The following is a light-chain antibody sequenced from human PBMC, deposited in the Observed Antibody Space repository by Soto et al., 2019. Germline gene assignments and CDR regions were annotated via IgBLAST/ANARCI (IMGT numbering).Light chain of an antibody. Sequence: AIRMTQSPSSLSASTGDRVTITCRASQGISSYLAWYQQKPGKAPKLLIYAASTLQSGVPSRFSGSGSGTDFTLTISCLQSEDFATYYCQQYYSSSFTFGPGTKVDIK. V-gene: IGKV1-8*01. CDR3: QQYYSSSFT. J-gene: IGKJ3*01. CDR2: AAS. CDR1: QGISSY.